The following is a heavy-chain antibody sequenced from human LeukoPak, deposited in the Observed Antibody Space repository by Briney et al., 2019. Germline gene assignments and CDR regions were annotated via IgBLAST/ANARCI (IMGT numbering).Heavy chain of an antibody. D-gene: IGHD2-21*02. CDR2: ISDIGSTQ. CDR1: GFTFSSYE. J-gene: IGHJ3*02. V-gene: IGHV3-48*03. CDR3: ARDRSKVTAYDDALDM. Sequence: PGGSLRLSCAASGFTFSSYELNWVRQAPGKGLEWVSYISDIGSTQHYADSVKGRFTISRDNAKNSLYLQMNSLTAEDTGVYYCARDRSKVTAYDDALDMWGQGAMAIVSS.